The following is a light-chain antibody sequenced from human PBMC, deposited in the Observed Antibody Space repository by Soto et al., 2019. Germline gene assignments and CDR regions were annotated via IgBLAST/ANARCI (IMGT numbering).Light chain of an antibody. V-gene: IGLV3-1*01. CDR1: KLGDKY. J-gene: IGLJ2*01. CDR3: QAWNSSPV. Sequence: SYELTQPPSVSVSPGQTASITCSGDKLGDKYACWYQQKPGQSPVLVIYQDSKRPSGIPERFSGSNSGNTATLTISGTQAMYEADYYCQAWNSSPVFCGGTQLTVL. CDR2: QDS.